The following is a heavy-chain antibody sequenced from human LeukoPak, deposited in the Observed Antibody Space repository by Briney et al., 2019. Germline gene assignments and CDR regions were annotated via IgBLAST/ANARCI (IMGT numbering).Heavy chain of an antibody. V-gene: IGHV4-4*07. CDR1: GGSISSYY. J-gene: IGHJ4*02. CDR2: FYTSGST. Sequence: PSETLSLTCTVSGGSISSYYWSWIRQPAGKGLEWIGRFYTSGSTNYNPSLKSRVTISVDRSKNQFSLKLSSVTAADTAVYYCARDGYNYPAAYWGQGTLVTVSS. CDR3: ARDGYNYPAAY. D-gene: IGHD5-24*01.